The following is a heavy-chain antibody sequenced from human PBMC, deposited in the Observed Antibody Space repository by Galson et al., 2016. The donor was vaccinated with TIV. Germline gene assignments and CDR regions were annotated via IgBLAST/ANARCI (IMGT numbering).Heavy chain of an antibody. J-gene: IGHJ5*02. Sequence: SVKVSCTASGYTFSTYAKHWVRQAPGQRLEWMGWNNTDNDDAESSQKFQGRVIITRDTSESTAYMELSSMTSEDTAVYYCAKNKGDYNFWSGKETNWFDPWGQGTLVTVSS. D-gene: IGHD3-3*01. V-gene: IGHV1-3*04. CDR1: GYTFSTYA. CDR3: AKNKGDYNFWSGKETNWFDP. CDR2: NNTDNDDA.